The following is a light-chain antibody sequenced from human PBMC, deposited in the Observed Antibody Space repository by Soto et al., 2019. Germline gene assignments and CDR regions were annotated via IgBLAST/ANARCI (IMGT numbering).Light chain of an antibody. CDR2: WAS. CDR3: QQYYSTPWT. J-gene: IGKJ1*01. Sequence: DIVMTQSPDSLAVSLGERATINCESSRSVLYSTNNKNYLAWFQQKPGQPPKLLIYWASTRESGVHDRFSGSGSGTDFTLTISSLQAEDVAVYYCQQYYSTPWTFGQGTKVEIK. V-gene: IGKV4-1*01. CDR1: RSVLYSTNNKNY.